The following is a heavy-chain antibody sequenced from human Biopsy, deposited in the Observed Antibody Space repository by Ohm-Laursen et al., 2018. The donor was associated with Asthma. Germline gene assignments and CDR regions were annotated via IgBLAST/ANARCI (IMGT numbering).Heavy chain of an antibody. V-gene: IGHV1-3*04. D-gene: IGHD3-9*01. CDR1: GYNFISFA. CDR3: ARTYYDFLTGQVKDVFGV. J-gene: IGHJ3*01. CDR2: VNTGNGDT. Sequence: ASEKASCKASGYNFISFAIHWVRQAPGQRLEWMGWVNTGNGDTKYSQKFQGRVTITRDTSASTAYMELRSLRSEDTATYYCARTYYDFLTGQVKDVFGVWGQGTVVTVSS.